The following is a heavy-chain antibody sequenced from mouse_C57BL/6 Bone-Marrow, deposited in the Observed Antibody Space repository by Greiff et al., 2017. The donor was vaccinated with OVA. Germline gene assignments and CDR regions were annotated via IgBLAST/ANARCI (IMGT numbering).Heavy chain of an antibody. CDR2: IWSGGST. Sequence: QVQLQQSGPGLVQPSQSLSITCTVSGFSLTSYGVHWVRQSPGKGLEWLGVIWSGGSTDYNAAFISRLSISKDNSKSQVFFKMNSLQADDTAIYYCARGYYGSSYCFDYWGQGTTLTVSS. CDR3: ARGYYGSSYCFDY. J-gene: IGHJ2*01. V-gene: IGHV2-2*01. D-gene: IGHD1-1*01. CDR1: GFSLTSYG.